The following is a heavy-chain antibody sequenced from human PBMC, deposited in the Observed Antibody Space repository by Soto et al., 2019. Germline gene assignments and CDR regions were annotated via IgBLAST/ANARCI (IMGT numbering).Heavy chain of an antibody. CDR3: ASVAYYYDSSGYEFLDY. D-gene: IGHD3-22*01. J-gene: IGHJ4*02. CDR1: GYTFTSYA. CDR2: INAGNGNT. V-gene: IGHV1-3*01. Sequence: VKVSCKASGYTFTSYAMHWVRHAPVQALEWMGWINAGNGNTKYSQKFQGRVTITRDTSASTAYMELSSLRSEDTAVYYCASVAYYYDSSGYEFLDYWGQGTLVTVSS.